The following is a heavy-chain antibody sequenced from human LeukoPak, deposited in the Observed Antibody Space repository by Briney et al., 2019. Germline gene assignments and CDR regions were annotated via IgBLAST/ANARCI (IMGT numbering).Heavy chain of an antibody. CDR2: IKSKADGGTI. J-gene: IGHJ4*02. Sequence: GGSLRLSCAASGFTFSDAWMNWVRQAPGKGLEWVGRIKSKADGGTIDYAAPVKGRFTISRDDSKNTVYVQMNSLKTEDTAVYYCSYYYDSSGYVDYWGQGTLVTVSS. D-gene: IGHD3-22*01. V-gene: IGHV3-15*01. CDR3: SYYYDSSGYVDY. CDR1: GFTFSDAW.